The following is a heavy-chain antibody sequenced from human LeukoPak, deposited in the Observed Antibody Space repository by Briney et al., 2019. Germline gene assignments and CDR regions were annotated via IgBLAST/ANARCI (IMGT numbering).Heavy chain of an antibody. Sequence: GGSLRLSCAASGFTFSSYAMNWVRQAPGKGLEWVSAISGSGGSTCYADSVKGRFTMSRDNSKNTLYLQMNSLRAEDTAVYYCAKVGIYDSWFYPRGQGTLVTVSS. J-gene: IGHJ5*02. V-gene: IGHV3-23*01. CDR3: AKVGIYDSWFYP. CDR2: ISGSGGST. CDR1: GFTFSSYA. D-gene: IGHD3-22*01.